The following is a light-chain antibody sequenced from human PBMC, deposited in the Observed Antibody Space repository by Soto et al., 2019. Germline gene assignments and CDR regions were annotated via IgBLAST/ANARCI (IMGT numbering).Light chain of an antibody. J-gene: IGLJ1*01. CDR1: SSDVGRYKY. CDR2: DVS. CDR3: SSYTSGNTKV. Sequence: QSALTQPASVSGSPGQSITISCTGSSSDVGRYKYVSWYQQKPGKAPKLMIYDVSNRPSGVSNRFSGSKSGNTASLTISGLQAEDEADYYCSSYTSGNTKVFGTGTKLTVL. V-gene: IGLV2-14*01.